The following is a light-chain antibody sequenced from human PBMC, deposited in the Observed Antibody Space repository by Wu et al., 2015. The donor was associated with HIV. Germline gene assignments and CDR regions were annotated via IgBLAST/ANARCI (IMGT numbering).Light chain of an antibody. V-gene: IGKV3-15*01. CDR1: QSVSSN. CDR2: GSF. CDR3: QHYHNWPPWT. Sequence: DIVLTQSPGTLSLSPGERATLSCRASQSVSSNYLAWYQQKPGQGPRLLIYGSFTRASGTPARFSGSGSGTEFTLTISDIQSEDFAVYYCQHYHNWPPWTFGQGTKVEMK. J-gene: IGKJ1*01.